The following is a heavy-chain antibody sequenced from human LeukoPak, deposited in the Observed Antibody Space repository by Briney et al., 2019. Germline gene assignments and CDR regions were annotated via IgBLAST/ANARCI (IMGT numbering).Heavy chain of an antibody. CDR3: ARRYEGSGYAYDY. CDR1: GVSITSYSHN. J-gene: IGHJ4*02. CDR2: FHFSGAI. Sequence: SEPLSLTCTVSGVSITSYSHNYDWIRQTPGKGLEWIGGFHFSGAINYNPSLKSRVTIFVDTSAKQLSLKLNSVTAADTPVYYCARRYEGSGYAYDYWGQGILVTVSS. D-gene: IGHD3-22*01. V-gene: IGHV4-39*01.